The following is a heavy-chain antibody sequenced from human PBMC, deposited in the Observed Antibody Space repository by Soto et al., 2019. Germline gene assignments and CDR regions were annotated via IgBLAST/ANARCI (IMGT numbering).Heavy chain of an antibody. CDR1: GFTFDDYA. V-gene: IGHV3-9*01. D-gene: IGHD6-19*01. J-gene: IGHJ3*02. Sequence: EVQLVESGGGLVQPGRSLRLSCAASGFTFDDYAMHWVRQAPGKGLEWVSGISWNSGRIGYADSVKGRFTISRDNAKNSLYLQMNSLRAEDTALYYCAKDKVAVALDAFDIWGQGTMVTVSS. CDR2: ISWNSGRI. CDR3: AKDKVAVALDAFDI.